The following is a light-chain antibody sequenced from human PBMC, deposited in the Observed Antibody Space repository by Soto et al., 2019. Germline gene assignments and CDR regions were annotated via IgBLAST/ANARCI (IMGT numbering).Light chain of an antibody. CDR3: QQYCSSLIT. J-gene: IGKJ5*01. CDR1: QSVSSSY. CDR2: GAS. V-gene: IGKV3-20*01. Sequence: EIVLTQSPGTLSLSPGERATLSCRASQSVSSSYLAWYQQKPGQAPRLLIYGASSRATGIPDRFSGSGSGTDFTLTISRLQPEDFAVYYCQQYCSSLITFGQGTGLEIK.